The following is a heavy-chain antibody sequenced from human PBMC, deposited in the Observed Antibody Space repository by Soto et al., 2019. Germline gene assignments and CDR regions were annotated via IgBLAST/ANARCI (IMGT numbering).Heavy chain of an antibody. J-gene: IGHJ3*01. CDR2: ISAHPGSS. CDR3: ARAFFYQGSDSRGYSFDAFDF. CDR1: GYTFTSSG. Sequence: QVQLVQSGAEVKKPGASVRVSCKASGYTFTSSGMSCERQAPGQGLEWMGCISAHPGSSGYAQRFQGRVTITTVRSTSTAYMELRSLRSDDTAVYYCARAFFYQGSDSRGYSFDAFDFWGPGTLLTVSS. V-gene: IGHV1-18*01. D-gene: IGHD3-22*01.